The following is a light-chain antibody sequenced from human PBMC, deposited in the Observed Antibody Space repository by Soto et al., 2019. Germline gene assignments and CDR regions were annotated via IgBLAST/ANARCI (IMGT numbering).Light chain of an antibody. J-gene: IGKJ1*01. Sequence: DIQVTQSPSTLSASVGDRFTITCGASQSIGTWLAWYQQKPGKAPKLLIFDASTLESGVPSRFSGSGSGTDFTLTISSLQPDDFATYYCQQYSDSSGAFGQGTRVEIK. CDR2: DAS. V-gene: IGKV1-5*01. CDR3: QQYSDSSGA. CDR1: QSIGTW.